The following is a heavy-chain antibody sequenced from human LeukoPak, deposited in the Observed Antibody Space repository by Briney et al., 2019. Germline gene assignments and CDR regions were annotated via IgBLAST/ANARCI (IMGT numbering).Heavy chain of an antibody. V-gene: IGHV3-7*01. J-gene: IGHJ4*02. CDR2: IKKDGNEK. Sequence: GGSLRLSCAASGFTFSSDWMSWVRQAPGKGLEWVANIKKDGNEKYYVDSVKGRFTISRDNAKSSLYLQMNSLRAEDAALYYCAAGDAMDYWGQGTLVSVSS. CDR3: AAGDAMDY. CDR1: GFTFSSDW.